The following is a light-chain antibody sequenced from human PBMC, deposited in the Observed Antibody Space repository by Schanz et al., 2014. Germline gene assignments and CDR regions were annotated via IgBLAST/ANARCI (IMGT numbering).Light chain of an antibody. Sequence: NFMLTQPHSVSASPGKTVTISCTRSSGSIASTYVQWYQQRPGSSPTTVIYEDNQRPSGVPDRFSGSIDSSSNSASLAISGLKTEDEADYYCQSYDSSNHNWVFGGGTKLTVL. CDR3: QSYDSSNHNWV. CDR1: SGSIASTY. V-gene: IGLV6-57*01. CDR2: EDN. J-gene: IGLJ3*02.